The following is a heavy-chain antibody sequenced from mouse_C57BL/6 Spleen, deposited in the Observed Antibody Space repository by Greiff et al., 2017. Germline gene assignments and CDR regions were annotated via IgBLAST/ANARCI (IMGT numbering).Heavy chain of an antibody. V-gene: IGHV3-8*01. Sequence: EVKLVESGPGLAKPSQTLSLTCSVTGYSITSAYWNWIRKFPGNKLEYMGYISCSGSTYYNPSLNSRISITRDTSKNQYYLQLNAVTTEDTATYYCARGVYYDYHYFDYGGRGTTLTVSS. CDR3: ARGVYYDYHYFDY. CDR1: GYSITSAY. J-gene: IGHJ2*01. CDR2: ISCSGST. D-gene: IGHD2-4*01.